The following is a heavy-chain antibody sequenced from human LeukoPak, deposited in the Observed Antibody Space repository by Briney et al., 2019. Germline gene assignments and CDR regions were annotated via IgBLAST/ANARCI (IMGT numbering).Heavy chain of an antibody. CDR2: ISSSSSYI. D-gene: IGHD5-18*01. J-gene: IGHJ3*02. Sequence: GGSLRLSCAASGFTFSSYAMSWVRQAPGKGLEWVSAISSSSSYIYYADSVKGRFTISRDNAKNSLYLQMNSLRAEDTAVYYCARDSYREGYPDAFDIWGQGTMVTVSS. V-gene: IGHV3-21*01. CDR3: ARDSYREGYPDAFDI. CDR1: GFTFSSYA.